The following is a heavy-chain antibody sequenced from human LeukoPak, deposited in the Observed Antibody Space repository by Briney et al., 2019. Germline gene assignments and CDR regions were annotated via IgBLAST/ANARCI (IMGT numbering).Heavy chain of an antibody. V-gene: IGHV1-46*01. CDR1: GYTFTSYY. Sequence: ASVKASCKASGYTFTSYYMHWVRQAPGQGLEWMGIINPSGGSTSYAQKFQGRVTMTRDTSTSTVYMELSSLRSEDTAVYYCARDYPYSSSWYSPPDYWGQGTLVTVSS. J-gene: IGHJ4*02. D-gene: IGHD6-13*01. CDR2: INPSGGST. CDR3: ARDYPYSSSWYSPPDY.